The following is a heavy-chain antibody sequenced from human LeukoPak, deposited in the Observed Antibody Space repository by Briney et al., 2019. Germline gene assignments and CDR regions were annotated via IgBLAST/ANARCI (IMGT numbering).Heavy chain of an antibody. CDR3: ARRGPIGRYYGSGSYDWFDP. Sequence: ASVKVSCKASGYTFTSYGISWVRQAPGQGLEWMGWISAYNGNTNYAQKLQGRVTMTTDTSTSTAYMELRSLRSEDTAVYYCARRGPIGRYYGSGSYDWFDPWGQGTLVTVSS. J-gene: IGHJ5*02. V-gene: IGHV1-18*01. D-gene: IGHD3-10*01. CDR2: ISAYNGNT. CDR1: GYTFTSYG.